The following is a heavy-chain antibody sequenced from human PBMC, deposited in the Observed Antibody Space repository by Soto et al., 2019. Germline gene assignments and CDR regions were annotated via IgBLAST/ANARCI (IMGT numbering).Heavy chain of an antibody. CDR2: INGGNGDT. Sequence: GASVKVSCKASGYTFTSYAMNWVRQAPGQRLEWMGWINGGNGDTKYSQRFQDRVTITRDTSANTVYMELSSLTSEDTAIYYCARGSRDIPNLYYYYGMDVWGQGTTV. J-gene: IGHJ6*02. V-gene: IGHV1-3*01. D-gene: IGHD2-15*01. CDR3: ARGSRDIPNLYYYYGMDV. CDR1: GYTFTSYA.